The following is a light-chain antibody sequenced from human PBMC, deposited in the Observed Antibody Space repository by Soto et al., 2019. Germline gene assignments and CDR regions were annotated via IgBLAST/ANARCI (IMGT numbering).Light chain of an antibody. CDR3: QQANSFPIT. CDR2: AAS. Sequence: DIQMTQSPSSVSASAGDRVTITFRASQDISSWLAWYQQKPGKAPKLLIYAASSLQSGVPSRFSGSGSGTDFTLTISSLQPEDFATYYCQQANSFPITFGQGTRLEIK. CDR1: QDISSW. V-gene: IGKV1-12*01. J-gene: IGKJ5*01.